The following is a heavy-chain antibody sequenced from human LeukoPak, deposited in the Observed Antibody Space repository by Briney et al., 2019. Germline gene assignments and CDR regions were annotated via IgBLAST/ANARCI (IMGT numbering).Heavy chain of an antibody. CDR3: ARQVGWKDASDM. J-gene: IGHJ3*02. CDR2: IKQDGSDK. CDR1: GFTFSTYW. V-gene: IGHV3-7*01. D-gene: IGHD1-1*01. Sequence: VGSLRLSCAASGFTFSTYWMSWVRQAPGKGLEWVASIKQDGSDKYYVDSVKGRFTISRDNAKNSLYLQMNSLRAEDTAVYYCARQVGWKDASDMWGRGTVVTVSS.